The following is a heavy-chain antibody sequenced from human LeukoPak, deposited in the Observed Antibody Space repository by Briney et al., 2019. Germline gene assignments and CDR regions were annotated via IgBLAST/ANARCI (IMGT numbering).Heavy chain of an antibody. CDR3: ARDCEGYDILTGYYSPGAFDI. CDR1: GFTVSSNY. Sequence: PGGSLRLSCAASGFTVSSNYMSWVRQAPGKGLEWVSVIYSGGSTYYADSVKGRFTISRDNSKNTLYLQMNSLRAEDTAVYYCARDCEGYDILTGYYSPGAFDIWGQGTMVTVSS. CDR2: IYSGGST. D-gene: IGHD3-9*01. V-gene: IGHV3-66*01. J-gene: IGHJ3*02.